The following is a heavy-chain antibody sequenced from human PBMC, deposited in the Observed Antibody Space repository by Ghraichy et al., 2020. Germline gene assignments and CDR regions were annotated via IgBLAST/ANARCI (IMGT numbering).Heavy chain of an antibody. D-gene: IGHD6-13*01. CDR1: GFTFSSYA. Sequence: GGSLRLSCAASGFTFSSYAMSWVRQAPGKGLEWVSAISGSGGSTYYADSVKGRFTISRDNSKNTLYLQMNSLRAEDTAVYYCAKDPIYHYSSSYKLNWFDPWGQGTLVTVSS. J-gene: IGHJ5*02. CDR3: AKDPIYHYSSSYKLNWFDP. V-gene: IGHV3-23*01. CDR2: ISGSGGST.